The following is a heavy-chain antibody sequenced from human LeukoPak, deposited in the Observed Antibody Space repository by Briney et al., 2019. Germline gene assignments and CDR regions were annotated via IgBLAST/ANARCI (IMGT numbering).Heavy chain of an antibody. CDR2: ILGGAGST. J-gene: IGHJ4*02. Sequence: GGALRLSCAASGFIFINYWMTWVRQAPGKGLEWVSGILGGAGSTYYADSVKGRFTISRDNSKNTMYLQMNSLRAEDTAVYYCAHGSMYQLDYWGQGTLVTVSS. V-gene: IGHV3-23*01. CDR3: AHGSMYQLDY. CDR1: GFIFINYW. D-gene: IGHD2-2*01.